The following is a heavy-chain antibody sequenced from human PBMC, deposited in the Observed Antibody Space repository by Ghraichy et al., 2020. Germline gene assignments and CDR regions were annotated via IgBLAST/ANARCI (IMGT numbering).Heavy chain of an antibody. J-gene: IGHJ4*02. D-gene: IGHD3-10*01. CDR1: GGSFSGYY. CDR3: ARGGSWFGELLQREVYFDY. CDR2: INHSGST. Sequence: SETLSLTCAVYGGSFSGYYWSWIRQPPGKGLEWIGEINHSGSTNYNPSLKSRVTISVDTSKNQFSLKLSSVTAADTAVYYCARGGSWFGELLQREVYFDYCGQGTLITVSS. V-gene: IGHV4-34*01.